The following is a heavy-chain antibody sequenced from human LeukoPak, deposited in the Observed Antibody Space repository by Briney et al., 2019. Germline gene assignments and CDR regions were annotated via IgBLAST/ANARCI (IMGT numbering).Heavy chain of an antibody. CDR3: ARGSRRGYSGYDFSAALPERRVAFDI. V-gene: IGHV4-34*01. CDR1: GGSFSGYY. CDR2: MNHSGST. Sequence: SETLSLTCAVYGGSFSGYYWSWIRQPPGKGLEWIGEMNHSGSTNYNPSLKSRVTISVDTSKNQFSLKLSSVTAADTAVYYCARGSRRGYSGYDFSAALPERRVAFDIWGQGTMVTVSS. D-gene: IGHD5-12*01. J-gene: IGHJ3*02.